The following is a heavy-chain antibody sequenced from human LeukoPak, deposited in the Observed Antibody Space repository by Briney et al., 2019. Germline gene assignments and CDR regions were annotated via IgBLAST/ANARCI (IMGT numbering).Heavy chain of an antibody. D-gene: IGHD6-13*01. V-gene: IGHV1-46*01. CDR3: ARDLSTAAGNYYFDY. Sequence: ASVKVSCMASGYTFTSYYMHWVRQAPGQGLEWMGIINPSGGTTSYAQKFQGRVTMTRDMSTSTVYMELSSLRSEDTAVYYCARDLSTAAGNYYFDYWGQGTLVTVSS. CDR2: INPSGGTT. J-gene: IGHJ4*02. CDR1: GYTFTSYY.